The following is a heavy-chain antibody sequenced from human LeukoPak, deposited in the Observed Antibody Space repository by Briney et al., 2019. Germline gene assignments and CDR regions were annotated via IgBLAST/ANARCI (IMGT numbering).Heavy chain of an antibody. CDR1: GGSISSSSYY. D-gene: IGHD1-26*01. Sequence: PSETLSLTCTVSGGSISSSSYYWGWIRQPPGKGLEWIGSIYYSGSTYYNPSLKSRVTISVDTSKNQFSLKLSSVTAADTAVYYCAWGIVGAFNWFDPWGQGTLVTVSS. J-gene: IGHJ5*02. CDR2: IYYSGST. CDR3: AWGIVGAFNWFDP. V-gene: IGHV4-39*07.